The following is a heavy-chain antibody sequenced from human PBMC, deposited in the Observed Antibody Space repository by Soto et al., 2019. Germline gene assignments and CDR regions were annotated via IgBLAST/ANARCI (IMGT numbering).Heavy chain of an antibody. CDR1: GFTFSSYG. V-gene: IGHV3-30-3*01. CDR2: ISYDGSNK. J-gene: IGHJ4*02. D-gene: IGHD6-19*01. CDR3: ARDQDSSGWYIFDY. Sequence: GGSLRLSCAASGFTFSSYGMHWVRQAPGKGLEWVAVISYDGSNKYYADSVKGRFTISRDNSKNTLYLQMNSLRAEDTAVYYCARDQDSSGWYIFDYWGQGTLVTVSS.